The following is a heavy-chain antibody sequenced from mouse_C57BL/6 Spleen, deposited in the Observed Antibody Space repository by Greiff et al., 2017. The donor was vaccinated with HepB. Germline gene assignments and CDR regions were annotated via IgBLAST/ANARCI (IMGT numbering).Heavy chain of an antibody. CDR3: TSLPYFDY. J-gene: IGHJ2*01. CDR2: IDPENGDT. Sequence: EVQLQQSGAELVRPGASVKLSCTASGFNIKDDYMHWVKQRPEQGLEWIGWIDPENGDTEYASKFQGKATITADTSSNTAYLQLSSLTSEDTAVYDCTSLPYFDYWGQGTTLTVSS. D-gene: IGHD2-10*01. CDR1: GFNIKDDY. V-gene: IGHV14-4*01.